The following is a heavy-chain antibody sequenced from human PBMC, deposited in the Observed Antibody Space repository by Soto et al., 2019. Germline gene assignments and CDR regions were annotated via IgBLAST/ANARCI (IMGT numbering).Heavy chain of an antibody. CDR2: ITWNSGHI. Sequence: PGGSLRLSCVASGFNFDDSAMNWVRQVPGKGLEWVGGITWNSGHILYEYSVKVRFTISIDNANKSLYLELNSLRPEDTALYYCAKGRSSMRVVVMYXWGQGTPVTVSX. V-gene: IGHV3-9*01. CDR1: GFNFDDSA. J-gene: IGHJ4*02. CDR3: AKGRSSMRVVVMYX. D-gene: IGHD3-22*01.